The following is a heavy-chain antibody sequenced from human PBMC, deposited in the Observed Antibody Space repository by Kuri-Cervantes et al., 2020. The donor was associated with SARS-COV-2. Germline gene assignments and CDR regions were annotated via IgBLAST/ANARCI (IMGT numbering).Heavy chain of an antibody. V-gene: IGHV3-30-3*01. J-gene: IGHJ3*02. CDR2: ISYDGSNK. CDR1: GFTFSSYA. Sequence: GGSLRLSCAASGFTFSSYAMHWVRQAPGKGLEWVAVISYDGSNKYYADSVKGRFTISRDNSKNTLYLQMNSLRAEDTAVYYCARDRDCSSTSCPDAFDIWGQGTMVTVSS. CDR3: ARDRDCSSTSCPDAFDI. D-gene: IGHD2-2*01.